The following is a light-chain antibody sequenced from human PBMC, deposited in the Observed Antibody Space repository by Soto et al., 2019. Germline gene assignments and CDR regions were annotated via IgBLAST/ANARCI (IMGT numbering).Light chain of an antibody. CDR2: KAS. J-gene: IGKJ1*01. V-gene: IGKV1-5*03. Sequence: DIQMTQSPSTLSGSVGDRVTITCRASQTISSWLAWYQQKPGKAPKLLIYKASTLKSGVPSRFGGSGSGTEFTLTISSLQPDDFATYYCQQYETFSGTFGPGTKVDIK. CDR3: QQYETFSGT. CDR1: QTISSW.